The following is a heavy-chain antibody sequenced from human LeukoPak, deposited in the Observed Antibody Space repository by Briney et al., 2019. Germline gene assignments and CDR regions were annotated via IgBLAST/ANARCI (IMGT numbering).Heavy chain of an antibody. J-gene: IGHJ5*02. D-gene: IGHD5-12*01. CDR2: FDPEDGET. CDR1: GGTFSSYA. Sequence: ASVKVSCKASGGTFSSYAISWVRQAPGKGLEWMGGFDPEDGETIYAQKFQGRVTMTEDTSTDTAYMELSSLRSEDTAVYYCVWLVPRNWFDPWGQGTLVTVSS. CDR3: VWLVPRNWFDP. V-gene: IGHV1-24*01.